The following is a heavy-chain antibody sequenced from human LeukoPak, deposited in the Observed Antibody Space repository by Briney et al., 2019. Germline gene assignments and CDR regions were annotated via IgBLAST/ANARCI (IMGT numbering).Heavy chain of an antibody. CDR1: GFTFSSYG. J-gene: IGHJ4*02. Sequence: PGGSLRLSCAASGFTFSSYGMHWVRQAPGKGLEWAAFIRYDGSNKYYADSVKGRFTISRDNAKNTLYLQMNSLRVEDTAVYYCAREWSGFGELPDYWGQGTLVTVSS. V-gene: IGHV3-30*02. D-gene: IGHD3-10*01. CDR2: IRYDGSNK. CDR3: AREWSGFGELPDY.